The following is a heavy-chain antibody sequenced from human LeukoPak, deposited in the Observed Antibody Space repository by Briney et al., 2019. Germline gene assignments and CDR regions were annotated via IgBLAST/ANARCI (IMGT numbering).Heavy chain of an antibody. D-gene: IGHD5-12*01. V-gene: IGHV4-59*01. J-gene: IGHJ4*02. CDR3: ASSTATIARFDF. CDR2: IYYSGST. CDR1: GGSISFYY. Sequence: SETLSLTCTVSGGSISFYYWSWIRQPPGKGLEWIGYIYYSGSTNYNPSLKSRVTISVDTSKSQFSLKLSSVTAADTAVYYCASSTATIARFDFWGQGTLVTVPS.